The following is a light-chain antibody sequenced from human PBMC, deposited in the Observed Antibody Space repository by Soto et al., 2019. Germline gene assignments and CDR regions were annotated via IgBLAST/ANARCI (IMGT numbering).Light chain of an antibody. CDR2: DAS. Sequence: DIQMTQSPSTLSASIGDRVTITCRASESIRTWLAWYQHKPGKAPKFLIYDASSLESGVPSRFSGSGSGTEFTLTISNLQPGDFATYFCLQHNSYPYTIGQGTKVDIK. CDR1: ESIRTW. V-gene: IGKV1-5*01. J-gene: IGKJ2*01. CDR3: LQHNSYPYT.